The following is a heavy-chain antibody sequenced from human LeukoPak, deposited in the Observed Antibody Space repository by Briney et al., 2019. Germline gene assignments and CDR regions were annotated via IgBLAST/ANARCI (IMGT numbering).Heavy chain of an antibody. J-gene: IGHJ4*02. V-gene: IGHV4-4*02. D-gene: IGHD3-22*01. Sequence: SGTLSLTCAVSGGSISSSNWWSWVRQPPGKGLEWIGEIYHSGSTNYNPSLKSRVTISVDKSKNQFSLKLSSVTAADTAVYYCARLKYYYDSSGYSRLFDYWGQGTLVTVSS. CDR3: ARLKYYYDSSGYSRLFDY. CDR1: GGSISSSNW. CDR2: IYHSGST.